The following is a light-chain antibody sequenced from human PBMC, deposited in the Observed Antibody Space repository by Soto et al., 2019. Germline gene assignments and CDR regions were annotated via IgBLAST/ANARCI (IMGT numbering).Light chain of an antibody. CDR1: SSNIAPNS. CDR2: GSD. Sequence: QLVLTQPPSASGTPGQRVNISCFGSSSNIAPNSVNWYQHLPGTAPKLLIYGSDQRPSGVPDRFSGSKSGTSASLAISGLQSDDDGDYYCEVWDLNLNGPILGGGTKLTVL. J-gene: IGLJ2*01. CDR3: EVWDLNLNGPI. V-gene: IGLV1-44*01.